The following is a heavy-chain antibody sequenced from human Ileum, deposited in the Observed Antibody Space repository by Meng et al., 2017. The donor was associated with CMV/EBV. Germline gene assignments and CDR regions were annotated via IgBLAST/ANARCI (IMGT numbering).Heavy chain of an antibody. CDR1: GGSISTYY. V-gene: IGHV4-4*07. J-gene: IGHJ4*02. CDR3: AREENTVNQFEY. CDR2: INAGGST. Sequence: QVHLQESGPGLVKPSETLSPTCASSGGSISTYYWTWVRQPAGKGLEWIGRINAGGSTNDNPSLKSRVTMSVDTSKNQFSLKVTSVTAADTAVYYCAREENTVNQFEYWGQGTLVTVSS. D-gene: IGHD4-17*01.